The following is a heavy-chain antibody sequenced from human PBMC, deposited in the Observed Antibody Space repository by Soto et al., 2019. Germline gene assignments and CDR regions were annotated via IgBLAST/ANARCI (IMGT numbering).Heavy chain of an antibody. D-gene: IGHD6-19*01. V-gene: IGHV6-1*01. CDR1: GDSVSSNSAA. CDR3: ARDAHGYSSGWYDAHFDY. Sequence: KQSQTLSLTCAISGDSVSSNSAAWNWIRQSPSRGLEWLGRTYYRSKWYNDYAVSVKSRITINPDTSKNQFSLQLNSVTPEDTAVYYCARDAHGYSSGWYDAHFDYWGQGTLVTVS. J-gene: IGHJ4*02. CDR2: TYYRSKWYN.